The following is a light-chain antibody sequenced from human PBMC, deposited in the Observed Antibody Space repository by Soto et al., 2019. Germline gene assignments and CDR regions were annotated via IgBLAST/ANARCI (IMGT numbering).Light chain of an antibody. CDR2: DAS. Sequence: DIVLTQSPGTLSLSPGERATLSCRASQSVGTYLAWYQRKPGQAPRLLVFDASHRATGIPDRFSGSGSGTDFTLTISSLEPEDFAVYDCQQRSNWPPITFGQGTRLEIK. V-gene: IGKV3-11*01. CDR3: QQRSNWPPIT. CDR1: QSVGTY. J-gene: IGKJ5*01.